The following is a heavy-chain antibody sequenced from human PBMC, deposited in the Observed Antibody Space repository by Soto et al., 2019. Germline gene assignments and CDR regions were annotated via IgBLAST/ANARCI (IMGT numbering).Heavy chain of an antibody. CDR3: AHRPDSTEISYYEQLNWFDP. J-gene: IGHJ5*02. V-gene: IGHV2-5*02. Sequence: SGPTLVNPTQTLTLTCTFSGFSLSTSGVGVGWIRQPPGKALEWLALIYWDDDKRYSPSLRSRLTITKDTSKNQVVLTMTNMDPVDTATYYCAHRPDSTEISYYEQLNWFDPWGQGTLVTVSS. D-gene: IGHD3-10*01. CDR2: IYWDDDK. CDR1: GFSLSTSGVG.